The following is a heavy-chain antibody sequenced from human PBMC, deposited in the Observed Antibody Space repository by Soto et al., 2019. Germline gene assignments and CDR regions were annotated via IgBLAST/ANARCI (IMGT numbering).Heavy chain of an antibody. Sequence: SETLSLTCAVSGGSISSYYWSWIRQPPGKGLEWIGYIYYSGSTNYNPSLKSRVTISVDTSKNQFSLKLSSVTAADTAVYYCARGDCSGGSCYSVDIWGQGTMVTVSS. CDR3: ARGDCSGGSCYSVDI. D-gene: IGHD2-15*01. J-gene: IGHJ3*02. CDR1: GGSISSYY. V-gene: IGHV4-59*01. CDR2: IYYSGST.